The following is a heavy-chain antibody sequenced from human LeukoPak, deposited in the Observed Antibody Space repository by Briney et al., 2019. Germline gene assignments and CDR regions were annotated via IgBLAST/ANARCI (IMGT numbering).Heavy chain of an antibody. J-gene: IGHJ5*02. D-gene: IGHD6-13*01. V-gene: IGHV4-39*01. CDR1: GGSISSSSYS. Sequence: KASETLSLICTVSGGSISSSSYSWGWIRQPPGKGLEWIGSIYYSGSTYFNPSLKSRVTISVDTSKNQFSLKLNSVTAADTAVYYCARYVRKRGIAAAGSPGWFDPWGQGTLVTVSS. CDR3: ARYVRKRGIAAAGSPGWFDP. CDR2: IYYSGST.